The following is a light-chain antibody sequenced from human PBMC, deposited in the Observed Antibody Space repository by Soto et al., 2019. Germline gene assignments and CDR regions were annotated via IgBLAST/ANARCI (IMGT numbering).Light chain of an antibody. V-gene: IGLV3-25*03. Sequence: SYELTQPPSVSVSPGQTARLTCSADALPKNYAYCYQQKPGQAPVLVIYKDSEKPSGSPEGFSGSSSGTTVTLTIRGVQEEDEADYYCQSADSSGTYVFGTGTKVTVL. CDR3: QSADSSGTYV. CDR2: KDS. J-gene: IGLJ1*01. CDR1: ALPKNY.